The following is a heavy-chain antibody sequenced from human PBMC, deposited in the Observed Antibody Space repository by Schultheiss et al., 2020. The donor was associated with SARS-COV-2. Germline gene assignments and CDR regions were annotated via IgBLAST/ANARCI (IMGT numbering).Heavy chain of an antibody. V-gene: IGHV1-2*02. CDR3: ASRGVRWVTVYYYYYGMDV. CDR2: INPNSGGT. CDR1: GYTFTGYY. J-gene: IGHJ6*02. D-gene: IGHD4-23*01. Sequence: ASVKVSCKASGYTFTGYYMHWVRQAPGQGLEWMGWINPNSGGTNYAQKLQGRVTMTTDTSTSTAYMELSRLRSDDTAVYYCASRGVRWVTVYYYYYGMDVWGQGTTVTVSS.